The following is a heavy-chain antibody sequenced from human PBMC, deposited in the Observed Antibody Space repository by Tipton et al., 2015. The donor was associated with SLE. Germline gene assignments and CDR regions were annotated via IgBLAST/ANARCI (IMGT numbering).Heavy chain of an antibody. CDR1: GGHISTFH. Sequence: GLVKPSETLSLTCTVSGGHISTFHWSWIRQPAGKGLEWIGRMYTSGSTIYNPSFKSRVTMSRDTSRNQFSLKLRSVTAADTAVYYCARLLMAGQGDYFDSWGPGTLVTVSS. V-gene: IGHV4-4*07. CDR2: MYTSGST. J-gene: IGHJ4*02. CDR3: ARLLMAGQGDYFDS. D-gene: IGHD6-19*01.